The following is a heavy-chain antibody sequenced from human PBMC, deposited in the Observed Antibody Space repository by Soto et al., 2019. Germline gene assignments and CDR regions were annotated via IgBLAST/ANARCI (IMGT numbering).Heavy chain of an antibody. J-gene: IGHJ6*02. D-gene: IGHD2-15*01. V-gene: IGHV3-7*01. CDR1: GFTFSSYW. CDR3: ARSERIVVAASHDIYYYYGMDV. Sequence: GGSLRLSCAASGFTFSSYWMSWVRQAPGKGLEWVANIKQDGSEKYYVDSVKGRFTISRDNAKNSLYLQMNSLRAEDTAVYYCARSERIVVAASHDIYYYYGMDVWGQGTTVTVSS. CDR2: IKQDGSEK.